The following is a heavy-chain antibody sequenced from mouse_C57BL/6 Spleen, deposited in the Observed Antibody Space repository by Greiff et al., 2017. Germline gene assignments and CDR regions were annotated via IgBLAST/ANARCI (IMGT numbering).Heavy chain of an antibody. CDR2: INPSNGGT. Sequence: VQLQQPGTELVKPGASVKLSCKASGYTFTSSWMHWVKQRPGQGLEWIGNINPSNGGTNYNEKFKSKATLTVDKYSITAYLQLSSLTSEDSAVYYCARGGVLLAYYYAKDYWGQGTSVTVSS. J-gene: IGHJ4*01. V-gene: IGHV1-53*01. CDR1: GYTFTSSW. D-gene: IGHD2-10*01. CDR3: ARGGVLLAYYYAKDY.